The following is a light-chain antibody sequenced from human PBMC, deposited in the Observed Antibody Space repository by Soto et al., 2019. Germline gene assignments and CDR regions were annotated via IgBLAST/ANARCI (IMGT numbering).Light chain of an antibody. V-gene: IGKV1-39*01. J-gene: IGKJ4*01. Sequence: DIQMTQSPSSLSASIGDRVTITCRASQSISSYLIWYQQKPGKVPKLLIYAASSLQSGVPSRFSGSGSGTDFTLTISSLQPEDFATYYCQQSYSTPQLTFGGGTKVEIK. CDR1: QSISSY. CDR3: QQSYSTPQLT. CDR2: AAS.